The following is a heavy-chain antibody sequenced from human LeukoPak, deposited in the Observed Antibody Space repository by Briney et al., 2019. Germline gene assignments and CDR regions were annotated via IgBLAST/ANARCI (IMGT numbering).Heavy chain of an antibody. Sequence: SETLSLTCAVYGGSFSGYYWSWIRQPPGKGLEWIGEINHSGSTNYNPSLKSRVTISVDTSKNQFSLKLSSVTAADTAVYYCARHSKPWYASDYWGQGTLVTVSS. V-gene: IGHV4-34*01. J-gene: IGHJ4*02. CDR3: ARHSKPWYASDY. D-gene: IGHD6-13*01. CDR1: GGSFSGYY. CDR2: INHSGST.